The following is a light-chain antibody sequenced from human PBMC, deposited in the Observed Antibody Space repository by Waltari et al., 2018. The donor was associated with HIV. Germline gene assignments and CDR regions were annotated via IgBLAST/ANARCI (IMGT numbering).Light chain of an antibody. CDR3: QQYDVWPLT. Sequence: DILLTQSPATMSVSPGVRAAMSCRASQSVELNLAGYQQRPGQPPRLLVYGASTRGSDVSTRFCASGSWTEFTLTITSVRSEDFATYFCQQYDVWPLTFGGGTNVDLK. CDR2: GAS. CDR1: QSVELN. V-gene: IGKV3-15*01. J-gene: IGKJ4*01.